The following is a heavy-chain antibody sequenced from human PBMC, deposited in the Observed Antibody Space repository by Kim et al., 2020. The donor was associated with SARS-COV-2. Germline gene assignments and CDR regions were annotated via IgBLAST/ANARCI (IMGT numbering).Heavy chain of an antibody. V-gene: IGHV3-23*01. D-gene: IGHD3-10*01. J-gene: IGHJ4*02. CDR1: GFTFSNYA. CDR3: AKNYASGIPAYDY. Sequence: GGSLRLSCAASGFTFSNYAMTWVRQAPGKGAEWVSAISPSGNSIYYTDSVKGRFSISRDNSKNTLCLQMNSLRAEDTAVYYCAKNYASGIPAYDYWGQGTLVTVSS. CDR2: ISPSGNSI.